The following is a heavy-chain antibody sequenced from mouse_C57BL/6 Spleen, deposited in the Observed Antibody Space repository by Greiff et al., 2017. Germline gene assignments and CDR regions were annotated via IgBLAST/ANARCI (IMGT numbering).Heavy chain of an antibody. V-gene: IGHV1-66*01. Sequence: QVQLKESGPELVKPGASVKISCKASGYSFTSYYIHWVKQRPGQGLEWIGWIYPGSGNTKYNEKFKGKATLTADTSSSTAYMQLSSLTSEDSAVYYCARRPYGYDWYFDVWGTGTTVTVSS. J-gene: IGHJ1*03. CDR3: ARRPYGYDWYFDV. D-gene: IGHD2-2*01. CDR1: GYSFTSYY. CDR2: IYPGSGNT.